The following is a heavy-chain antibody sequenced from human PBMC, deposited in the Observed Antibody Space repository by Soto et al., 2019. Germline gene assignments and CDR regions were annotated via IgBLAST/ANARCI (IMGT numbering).Heavy chain of an antibody. D-gene: IGHD3-10*01. Sequence: PSETLSLTCTVSGGSIRSYTYYWAWIRQPPGKGLEWIGSIYYSGTTYYNSSLKSRLTISIDMSKKQFSLRLSSVTAADTAVYYLERGAPRAIIHDFDSWGQGSLVTVSS. CDR2: IYYSGTT. CDR3: ERGAPRAIIHDFDS. CDR1: GGSIRSYTYY. V-gene: IGHV4-39*07. J-gene: IGHJ4*02.